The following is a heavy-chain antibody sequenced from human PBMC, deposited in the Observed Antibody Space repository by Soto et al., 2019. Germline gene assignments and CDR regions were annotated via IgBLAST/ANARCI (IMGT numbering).Heavy chain of an antibody. J-gene: IGHJ4*02. Sequence: LGESLKISCKASGYSFTSYWIGWVRQTPGKGLEWMGIIYPGDSDTRYSPSFQGQVTISADKSISTAYLQWSSLKASDSAMYYCTRHGSGWSVVHYWGQGTLVTVSS. CDR3: TRHGSGWSVVHY. V-gene: IGHV5-51*01. CDR2: IYPGDSDT. CDR1: GYSFTSYW. D-gene: IGHD6-19*01.